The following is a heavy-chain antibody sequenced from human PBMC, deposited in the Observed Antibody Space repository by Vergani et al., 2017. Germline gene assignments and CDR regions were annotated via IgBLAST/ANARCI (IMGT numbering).Heavy chain of an antibody. D-gene: IGHD3-10*01. Sequence: QVHLQQRGAGVLKPSETLSLTCGVIGGTLSGYFWSWIRQSPGRGLEWIGEITAIGCAKYSPSATSRVPISVDTSRGEFTLTVTSVTAADTGLYFCASRRPRLNLGSKSNAGTFDSWGQGTLVTVSS. V-gene: IGHV4-34*02. CDR2: ITAIGCA. J-gene: IGHJ4*02. CDR3: ASRRPRLNLGSKSNAGTFDS. CDR1: GGTLSGYF.